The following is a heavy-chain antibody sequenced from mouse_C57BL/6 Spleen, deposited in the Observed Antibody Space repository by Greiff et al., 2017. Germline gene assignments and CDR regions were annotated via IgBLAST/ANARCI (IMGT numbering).Heavy chain of an antibody. V-gene: IGHV14-4*01. J-gene: IGHJ1*03. D-gene: IGHD1-1*01. CDR3: TPYYGSRGYFDV. CDR2: IDPENGDT. Sequence: EVQLQESGAELVRPGASVKLSCTASGFNIKDDYMHWVKQRPEQGLEWIGWIDPENGDTEYASKFQGKATITADTSSNTAYLQLSSLTSEDTAVYYCTPYYGSRGYFDVWGTGTTVTVSS. CDR1: GFNIKDDY.